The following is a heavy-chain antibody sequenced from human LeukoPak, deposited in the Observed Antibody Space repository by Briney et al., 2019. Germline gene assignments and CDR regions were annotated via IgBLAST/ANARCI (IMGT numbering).Heavy chain of an antibody. J-gene: IGHJ4*02. Sequence: LRLSCAASGFTFSSYAMSWIRQPPGKGLEWIGYIYYSGSTYYNPSLKSRVTISVDTSKNQFSLKLSSVTAADTAVYYCARSGPTLTLPYFDYWGQGTLGTVSS. CDR3: ARSGPTLTLPYFDY. V-gene: IGHV4-30-4*08. CDR2: IYYSGST. CDR1: GFTFSSYA. D-gene: IGHD3-16*01.